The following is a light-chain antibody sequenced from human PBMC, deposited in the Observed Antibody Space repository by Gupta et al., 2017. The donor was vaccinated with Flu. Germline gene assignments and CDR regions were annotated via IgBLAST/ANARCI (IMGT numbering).Light chain of an antibody. CDR2: GGG. Sequence: PSSLSASVGETIAITCRASQYIDYYLSWYQHKPGRAPTLLIFGGGSLQRGVPSRFSGNGSGTNFTLAISGLQPEDFATYHCPQSVVTPWTFGQGT. CDR3: PQSVVTPWT. J-gene: IGKJ1*01. V-gene: IGKV1-39*01. CDR1: QYIDYY.